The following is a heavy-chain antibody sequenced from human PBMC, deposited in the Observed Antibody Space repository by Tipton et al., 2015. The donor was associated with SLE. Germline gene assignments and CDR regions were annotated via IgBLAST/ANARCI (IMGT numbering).Heavy chain of an antibody. Sequence: TLSLTCVVSGGSISSSNWWTWVRQPPGKGLEWIGEIYHTENTNYNPSLKSRVSISVDTSKNQFSLKLNSVTAADTAVYYCARGVPSGYDLGYFYYGMDVWGQGTTVTVSS. D-gene: IGHD5-12*01. CDR3: ARGVPSGYDLGYFYYGMDV. CDR2: IYHTENT. V-gene: IGHV4-4*02. J-gene: IGHJ6*02. CDR1: GGSISSSNW.